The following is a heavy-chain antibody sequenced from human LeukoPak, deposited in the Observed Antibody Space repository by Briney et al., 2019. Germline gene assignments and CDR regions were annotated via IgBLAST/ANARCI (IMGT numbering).Heavy chain of an antibody. J-gene: IGHJ4*02. CDR2: IVSSSGST. D-gene: IGHD5-12*01. CDR3: AKGAYDYVELGYFDY. Sequence: GGSLRLSCAAFGFSFSNYAMSWVRQAPGKGLEWVSLIVSSSGSTFYADSVKGRFTISRDNSKNTLYLQMNSLRAEDTAVYYCAKGAYDYVELGYFDYWGQGTLVTVSS. CDR1: GFSFSNYA. V-gene: IGHV3-23*01.